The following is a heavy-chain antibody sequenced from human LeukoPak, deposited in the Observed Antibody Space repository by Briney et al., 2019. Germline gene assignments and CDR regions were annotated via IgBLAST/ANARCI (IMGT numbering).Heavy chain of an antibody. Sequence: QPGGSLRLSCAASGFTFSSYAMSWVRRAPGKGLEWVSAISGSGGSTYYADSVKGRFTISRDNSKNTPYLQMNSLRAEDTAVYYCAKDRRDDRWLQYNLGFDYWGQRTLVTVSS. D-gene: IGHD5-24*01. CDR2: ISGSGGST. V-gene: IGHV3-23*01. CDR3: AKDRRDDRWLQYNLGFDY. J-gene: IGHJ4*02. CDR1: GFTFSSYA.